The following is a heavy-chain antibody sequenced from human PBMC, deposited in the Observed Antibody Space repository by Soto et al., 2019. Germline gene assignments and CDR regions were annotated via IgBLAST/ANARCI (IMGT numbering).Heavy chain of an antibody. Sequence: ASVEVSCKASGYPFTTYGIIWVRQAPGQGLEWMGWISGYNGDTNYAQKFQGRVTMTIDTSTGTAYMEVRSLTSDDTAVYYCAKNGQPPYYYYGLDVWGQGTKVTVSS. CDR2: ISGYNGDT. V-gene: IGHV1-18*01. J-gene: IGHJ6*02. CDR3: AKNGQPPYYYYGLDV. CDR1: GYPFTTYG. D-gene: IGHD2-8*01.